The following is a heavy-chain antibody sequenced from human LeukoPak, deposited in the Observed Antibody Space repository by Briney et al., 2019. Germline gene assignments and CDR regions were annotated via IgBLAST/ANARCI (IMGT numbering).Heavy chain of an antibody. Sequence: GGSLRLSCVASGYTFSPYWMSWVRQAPGKGLECVASINHNGNVNYYVDSVKGRFTISRDNAKNSLYLQMSNLRAEDTAVYFCARGGGLDVWGQGATVTVSS. CDR1: GYTFSPYW. D-gene: IGHD3-16*01. V-gene: IGHV3-7*03. CDR3: ARGGGLDV. J-gene: IGHJ6*02. CDR2: INHNGNVN.